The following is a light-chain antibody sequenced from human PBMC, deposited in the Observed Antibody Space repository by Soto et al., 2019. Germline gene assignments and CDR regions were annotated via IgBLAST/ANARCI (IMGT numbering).Light chain of an antibody. CDR1: QGIRSY. V-gene: IGKV1-5*03. Sequence: DIQMTQSPSSLSASVGDRVTITCRASQGIRSYLGWYQQKPGKAPKLLIYKASTLKSGVPSRFRGSGSGTEFTLTISSLQPDDFETYYCQHYNSYSEAFGQGTKVDIK. J-gene: IGKJ1*01. CDR3: QHYNSYSEA. CDR2: KAS.